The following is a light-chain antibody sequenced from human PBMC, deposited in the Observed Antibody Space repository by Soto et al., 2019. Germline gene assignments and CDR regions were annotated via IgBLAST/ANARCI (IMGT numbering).Light chain of an antibody. J-gene: IGKJ3*01. V-gene: IGKV1-9*01. Sequence: DIQLTQSPSFLSASVGDRVTITCRASQGISSYLAWYQQKPGKAPKLLIYAASTLQSGVPSRFSGIGSGSEFTITISSLQPDDFATYYCQQLNSYPPFTFGPGTKVDIK. CDR2: AAS. CDR1: QGISSY. CDR3: QQLNSYPPFT.